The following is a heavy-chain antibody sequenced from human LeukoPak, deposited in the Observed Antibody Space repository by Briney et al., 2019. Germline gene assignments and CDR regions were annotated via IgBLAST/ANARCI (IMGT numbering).Heavy chain of an antibody. CDR3: ATNPRLPYGSERIDY. CDR2: ISDDSYRT. CDR1: GFNFGGYY. J-gene: IGHJ4*02. D-gene: IGHD3-10*01. Sequence: GGSLRLSCIASGFNFGGYYMGWIRQAPGKGLEWVSYISDDSYRTPYGDSVKGRFTISGDNAKNSLYLQMNSLRAEDTAVYYWATNPRLPYGSERIDYWGQGPLVTVSS. V-gene: IGHV3-11*01.